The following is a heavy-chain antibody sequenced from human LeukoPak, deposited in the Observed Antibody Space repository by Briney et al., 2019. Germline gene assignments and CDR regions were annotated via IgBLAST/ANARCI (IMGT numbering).Heavy chain of an antibody. J-gene: IGHJ2*01. Sequence: SETLSLTCTVSGGSISSYYWSWIRQPPGKGLEWIGYIYYSGSTNYNPSLKSRVTISVDTSKNQFSLKLSSVTAADTAVYYCARRTYYYDSSGPYWYFDLWGRGTLVTVSS. CDR3: ARRTYYYDSSGPYWYFDL. CDR2: IYYSGST. D-gene: IGHD3-22*01. CDR1: GGSISSYY. V-gene: IGHV4-59*08.